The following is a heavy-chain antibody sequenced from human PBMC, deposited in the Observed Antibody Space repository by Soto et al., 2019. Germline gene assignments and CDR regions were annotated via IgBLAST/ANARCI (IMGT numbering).Heavy chain of an antibody. J-gene: IGHJ3*02. CDR2: INAGNGNT. Sequence: QVQLVQSGAEGKKPGASVKVSCKASGYTFTSYAMHWVRQAPGQRLEWMGWINAGNGNTKYSQKFQGRVTITRDTSASTAYMELSSLRSEDTAVYYCARGALWFGEFADIWGQGTMVTVSS. D-gene: IGHD3-10*01. CDR1: GYTFTSYA. V-gene: IGHV1-3*01. CDR3: ARGALWFGEFADI.